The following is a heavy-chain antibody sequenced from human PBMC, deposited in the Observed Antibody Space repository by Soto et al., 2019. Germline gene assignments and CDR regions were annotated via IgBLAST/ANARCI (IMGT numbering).Heavy chain of an antibody. V-gene: IGHV3-23*01. CDR1: GFTFSRHA. CDR2: ISGSGGST. CDR3: AKVGYYDFWGVAKNWFDP. J-gene: IGHJ5*02. Sequence: GGSLRLSCAASGFTFSRHAISWVRQAPGKGLEWVSAISGSGGSTYYADSVRGRFTISRDNSKNTLYLQMNSLRAEDTAVYYFAKVGYYDFWGVAKNWFDPWGQGTLVTVSS. D-gene: IGHD3-3*01.